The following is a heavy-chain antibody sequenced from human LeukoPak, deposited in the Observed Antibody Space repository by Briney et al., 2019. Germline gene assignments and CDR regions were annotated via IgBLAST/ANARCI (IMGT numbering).Heavy chain of an antibody. CDR2: ISSISSYI. CDR3: ARDGSGWYYYYYYMDV. CDR1: VFTFSSYS. J-gene: IGHJ6*03. D-gene: IGHD6-19*01. V-gene: IGHV3-21*01. Sequence: GGSLRLSCADSVFTFSSYSMNWVRQAPGEGLEWVSSISSISSYIYYADSVKGRFTISRDNAKNSLYLQMNSLSAEDTAVYYCARDGSGWYYYYYYMDVWGKGTTVTVSS.